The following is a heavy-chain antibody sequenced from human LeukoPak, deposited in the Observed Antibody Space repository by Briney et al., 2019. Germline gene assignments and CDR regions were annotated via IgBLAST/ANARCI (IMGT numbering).Heavy chain of an antibody. Sequence: PGGSLRLSCAASGFTFSSYWVHWVRQAPGKGLVWVSRINSDGSSTSYADSVKGRFTISRDNAKNTLYVQMNSLRAEDTAVYYCARDTARNPELLDYWGQGTLVTVSS. CDR3: ARDTARNPELLDY. D-gene: IGHD1-26*01. J-gene: IGHJ4*02. V-gene: IGHV3-74*01. CDR1: GFTFSSYW. CDR2: INSDGSST.